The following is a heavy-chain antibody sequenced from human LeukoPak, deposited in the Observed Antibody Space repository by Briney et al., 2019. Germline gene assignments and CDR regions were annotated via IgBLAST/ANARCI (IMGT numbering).Heavy chain of an antibody. J-gene: IGHJ4*02. D-gene: IGHD3-10*01. CDR3: ARGPLPGGLWYLDY. CDR1: GYVFTGHL. CDR2: INPNSGGT. V-gene: IGHV1-2*02. Sequence: ASVKLTCKTSGYVFTGHLMHWVRQAPGQGLEWMGWINPNSGGTNYPQKFQGRLSLTRDTPSRTTYIELSSLRSDDTAVYYCARGPLPGGLWYLDYWGQGTLLTVSS.